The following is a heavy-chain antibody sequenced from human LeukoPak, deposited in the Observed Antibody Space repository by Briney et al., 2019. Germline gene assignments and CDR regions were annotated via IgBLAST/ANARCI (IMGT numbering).Heavy chain of an antibody. J-gene: IGHJ4*02. CDR3: ARDPAAVAGDYYFDY. CDR2: INPNSGGT. Sequence: ASVKVSCKASGYTFTGYYMHWVRQAPGQGLEWMGWINPNSGGTNYAQKFQGWVTMTRDTSISTAYMELSRLRSDDTAVYYCARDPAAVAGDYYFDYWGQGTLVTVSS. D-gene: IGHD6-19*01. CDR1: GYTFTGYY. V-gene: IGHV1-2*04.